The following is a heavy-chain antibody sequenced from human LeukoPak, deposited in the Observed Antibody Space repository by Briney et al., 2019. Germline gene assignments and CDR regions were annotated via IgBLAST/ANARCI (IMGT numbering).Heavy chain of an antibody. V-gene: IGHV5-51*01. Sequence: RGESLKISCKGSGYSFTSYWIGWVRPMPGKGLEWMGIIYPGDSDTRYSPSFQGQVTISADRSISTAYLQWSSLKASDTAMYYCARGDYGDYRIFYTLFDFWGQGTLVTVSS. J-gene: IGHJ4*02. D-gene: IGHD4-17*01. CDR1: GYSFTSYW. CDR3: ARGDYGDYRIFYTLFDF. CDR2: IYPGDSDT.